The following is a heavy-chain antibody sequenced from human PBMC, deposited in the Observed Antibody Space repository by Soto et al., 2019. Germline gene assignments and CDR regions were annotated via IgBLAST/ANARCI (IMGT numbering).Heavy chain of an antibody. Sequence: GGSLRLSCAASGFTFSSYAMSWVRQAPGKGLEWVSAISGSGGSTYYADSVKGRFTISRDNSKNTLYLQMNSLRAEDTAVYYCARDRWVLRDGSGDKYYYYGMDVWGQGTTVTVSS. CDR2: ISGSGGST. CDR3: ARDRWVLRDGSGDKYYYYGMDV. D-gene: IGHD3-10*01. CDR1: GFTFSSYA. J-gene: IGHJ6*02. V-gene: IGHV3-23*01.